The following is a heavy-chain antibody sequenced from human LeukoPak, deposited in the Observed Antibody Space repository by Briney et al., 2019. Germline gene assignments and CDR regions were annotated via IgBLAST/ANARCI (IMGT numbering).Heavy chain of an antibody. D-gene: IGHD4-17*01. CDR2: INPDGSQT. CDR3: ARDLGYGALDP. V-gene: IGHV3-7*01. Sequence: GGSLRLSCAAPGFTFSSYWMNWVRKAPGKGLEWVALINPDGSQTNYVDSVKGRLTISRDNAENSLYLQMNSLRAEDTAVYYCARDLGYGALDPWGQGTLVTVSS. CDR1: GFTFSSYW. J-gene: IGHJ5*02.